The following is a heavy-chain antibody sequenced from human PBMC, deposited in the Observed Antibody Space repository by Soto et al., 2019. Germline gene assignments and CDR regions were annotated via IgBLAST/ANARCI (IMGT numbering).Heavy chain of an antibody. CDR1: GFTFSGYW. V-gene: IGHV3-7*01. D-gene: IGHD2-2*01. CDR3: ARDDGWTNVVVPPATQNHYFDY. J-gene: IGHJ4*02. Sequence: EVQLVDSGGGLVQPGGSLRLSCAASGFTFSGYWMSWVRQAPGKGLEWVANIKFDGSEKYYVDSLKGRFIISRDNTKNTLSLQTNSMRVEDTAVYYCARDDGWTNVVVPPATQNHYFDYWGPGTWVTVSS. CDR2: IKFDGSEK.